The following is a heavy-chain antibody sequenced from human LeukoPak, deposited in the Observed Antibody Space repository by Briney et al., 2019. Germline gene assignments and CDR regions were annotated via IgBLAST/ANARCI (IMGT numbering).Heavy chain of an antibody. D-gene: IGHD6-19*01. CDR1: GFTFSSYS. CDR3: ASDNIYSSGWFGY. V-gene: IGHV3-48*01. J-gene: IGHJ5*01. CDR2: ISSSSSTI. Sequence: PGGSLRLSCAASGFTFSSYSMNWVRQAPGKGLEWVSYISSSSSTIYYADSVKGRFTISRDNAKNSLYLQMNSLRAEDTAVYYCASDNIYSSGWFGYWSQGTLVTVSS.